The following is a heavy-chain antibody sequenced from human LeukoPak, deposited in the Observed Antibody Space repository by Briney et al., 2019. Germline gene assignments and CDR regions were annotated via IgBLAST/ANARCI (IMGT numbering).Heavy chain of an antibody. V-gene: IGHV1-2*02. Sequence: ASVKVSCKASGYTFTGYYIHWVRQAPGQGLEWMGWINPNSGGTNSAQKFQGRVTMTTDTSISTAYMELSRLSSDDTAVYYCARDREGYGDYFDYWGQGTLVTVSS. D-gene: IGHD4-17*01. CDR1: GYTFTGYY. CDR2: INPNSGGT. J-gene: IGHJ4*02. CDR3: ARDREGYGDYFDY.